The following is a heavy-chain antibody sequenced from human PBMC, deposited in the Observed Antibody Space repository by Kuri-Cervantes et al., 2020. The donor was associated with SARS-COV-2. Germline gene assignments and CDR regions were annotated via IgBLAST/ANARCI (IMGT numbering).Heavy chain of an antibody. CDR3: ATCIAAAGSYYFDY. CDR1: GYSISSGYY. CDR2: IYHSGST. D-gene: IGHD6-13*01. Sequence: ESLKISCAVSGYSISSGYYWGWIRQPPVKGLEWIGSIYHSGSTYYNPSLKSRVTISVDTSKNQFSLKLSSVTAADTAVYYCATCIAAAGSYYFDYWGQGTLVTVSS. V-gene: IGHV4-38-2*01. J-gene: IGHJ4*02.